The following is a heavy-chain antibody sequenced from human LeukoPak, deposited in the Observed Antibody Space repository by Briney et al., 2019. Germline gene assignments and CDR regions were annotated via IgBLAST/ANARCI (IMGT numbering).Heavy chain of an antibody. CDR2: IIPILGIA. Sequence: ASVKVSCKASGGTFSSYAISWVRQAPGQGLEWMGRIIPILGIANYAQKFQGRVTITADKSTSTAYMELSSLRSEDTAVYYCARFWGLGSGYDTDPLGMDVWGQGTTVTVSS. V-gene: IGHV1-69*04. CDR3: ARFWGLGSGYDTDPLGMDV. D-gene: IGHD5-12*01. J-gene: IGHJ6*02. CDR1: GGTFSSYA.